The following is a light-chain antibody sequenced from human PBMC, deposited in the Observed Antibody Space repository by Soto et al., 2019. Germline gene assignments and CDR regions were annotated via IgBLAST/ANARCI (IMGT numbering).Light chain of an antibody. CDR3: AACDDSLNSVV. CDR2: SNN. V-gene: IGLV1-44*01. J-gene: IGLJ2*01. CDR1: SSNIGSNT. Sequence: QSVLTQPPSASGTPGQRVTISCSGSSSNIGSNTVTWYQQLPGTAPKLLIYSNNRRPSGVPDRFSGSKSGTSASLAISGLQSEDEADYYCAACDDSLNSVVFGGGTKLTVL.